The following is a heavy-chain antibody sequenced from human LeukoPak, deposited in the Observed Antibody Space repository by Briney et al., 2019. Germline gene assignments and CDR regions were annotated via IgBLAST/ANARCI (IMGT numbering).Heavy chain of an antibody. J-gene: IGHJ4*02. D-gene: IGHD5-18*01. CDR1: GLTFSSHW. V-gene: IGHV3-74*01. Sequence: PGGSLRLSCAASGLTFSSHWMHWVRQAPGKGLVWVSRITNDGSSTTYADSVKGRFTISRDNAKKSLYLQMNSLRPEDTAFYYCTRVGGYSFGPFDHWGQGTLVTVSS. CDR3: TRVGGYSFGPFDH. CDR2: ITNDGSST.